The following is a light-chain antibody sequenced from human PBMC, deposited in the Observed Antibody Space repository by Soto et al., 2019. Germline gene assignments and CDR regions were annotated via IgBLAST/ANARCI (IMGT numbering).Light chain of an antibody. V-gene: IGKV3-20*01. J-gene: IGKJ1*01. CDR2: GAS. CDR1: QSVSSSY. Sequence: ATLSCRASQSVSSSYLAWYQQKPGQAPRLLIYGASSRATVIPDRFSGSGSGTDFTLTIRSLQPEDFATYYCQQSHSIPLTFGQGTKVDIK. CDR3: QQSHSIPLT.